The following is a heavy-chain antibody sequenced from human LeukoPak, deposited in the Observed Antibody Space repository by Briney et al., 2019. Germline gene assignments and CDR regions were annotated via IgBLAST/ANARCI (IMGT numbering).Heavy chain of an antibody. D-gene: IGHD3-3*01. CDR1: GASLSSYY. V-gene: IGHV4-59*01. CDR3: VTGYYEPFDN. Sequence: SETLSLTCSVSGASLSSYYWGWIRQSPGKGLEWLGYIPDTGKTDYNPSLKSRGTLSLDTSKNQFSLRLTSVTAADTAVYYCVTGYYEPFDNWGQGTLVTVSS. J-gene: IGHJ4*02. CDR2: IPDTGKT.